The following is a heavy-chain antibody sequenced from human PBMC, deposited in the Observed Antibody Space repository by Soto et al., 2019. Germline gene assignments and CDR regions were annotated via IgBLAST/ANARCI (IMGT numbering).Heavy chain of an antibody. D-gene: IGHD2-15*01. CDR1: GGAFSDYA. CDR2: IMPIFRAP. J-gene: IGHJ6*02. Sequence: QVQLVQSGAEVKKPGSSVKVSCKASGGAFSDYAFSWVRQAPGQGLEWLGGIMPIFRAPDYAQKFQGRVTITADEFTRTAYMEMTSLRSEDTAVYYCASWLKGPDIGNYYYGMDVWGQGTTVTV. V-gene: IGHV1-69*12. CDR3: ASWLKGPDIGNYYYGMDV.